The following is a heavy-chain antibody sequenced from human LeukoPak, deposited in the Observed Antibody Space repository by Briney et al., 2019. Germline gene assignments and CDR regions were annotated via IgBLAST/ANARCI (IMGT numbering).Heavy chain of an antibody. J-gene: IGHJ6*02. D-gene: IGHD3-10*01. V-gene: IGHV4-59*01. CDR2: IYYSGTGST. CDR1: GGSISRDY. Sequence: SETLSLTCTVSGGSISRDYWSWIRQPPGKGLEYIGYIYYSGTGSTNYNPSLKSRVTISVDTSKNQFSLKLSSVTPADTAVYYCARLAARRGYYYGMDVWGQGTTVTVSS. CDR3: ARLAARRGYYYGMDV.